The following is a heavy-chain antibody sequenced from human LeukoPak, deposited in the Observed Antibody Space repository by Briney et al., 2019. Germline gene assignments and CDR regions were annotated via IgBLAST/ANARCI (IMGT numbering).Heavy chain of an antibody. CDR2: ISGSGGST. V-gene: IGHV3-23*01. CDR3: AKGLTMVRGVLSP. Sequence: PGGSLRLSCAATGFTFSNYAMSWVRQAPGKGLEWVSAISGSGGSTYYADSVKGRFTISRDNSKNTLYLQMNSLRAEDTAVYYCAKGLTMVRGVLSPWGQGTLVTVSS. J-gene: IGHJ5*02. CDR1: GFTFSNYA. D-gene: IGHD3-10*01.